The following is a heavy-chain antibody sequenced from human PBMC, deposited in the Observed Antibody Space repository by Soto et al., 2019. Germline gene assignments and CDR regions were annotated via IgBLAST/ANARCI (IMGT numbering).Heavy chain of an antibody. CDR2: IWSDGKKE. Sequence: QVQLVESGGGVVQPGRSLRLSCVGSGFPFWHYGMHWVRQAPGKGLEWVAVIWSDGKKESYADFVKGRFAISRDNFKDTLYLEMNSLRAEETAVYYCARDRDGGWFHMDVWGKWTTVTVSS. D-gene: IGHD6-19*01. V-gene: IGHV3-33*01. CDR1: GFPFWHYG. J-gene: IGHJ6*04. CDR3: ARDRDGGWFHMDV.